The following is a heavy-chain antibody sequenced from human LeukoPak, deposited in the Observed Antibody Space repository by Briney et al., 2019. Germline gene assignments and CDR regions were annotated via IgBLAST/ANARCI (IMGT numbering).Heavy chain of an antibody. J-gene: IGHJ6*03. V-gene: IGHV3-9*01. CDR3: AKDIVATKPPCYYYYMDV. Sequence: GGSLRLSCAASGFTFDDYAMHWVRQAPGKGLEWVSGISWNSGSIGYADSVKGRFTISRDNAKNSLYLQMNSLRAEDTALYYCAKDIVATKPPCYYYYMDVWGKGTTVTVSS. CDR1: GFTFDDYA. CDR2: ISWNSGSI. D-gene: IGHD5-12*01.